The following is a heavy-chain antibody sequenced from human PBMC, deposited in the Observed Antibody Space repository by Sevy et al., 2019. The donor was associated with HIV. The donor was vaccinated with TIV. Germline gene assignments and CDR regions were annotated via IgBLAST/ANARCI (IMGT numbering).Heavy chain of an antibody. CDR3: ARDDEAVAGTRAYGMDV. D-gene: IGHD6-19*01. CDR1: GFTFSSYS. J-gene: IGHJ6*02. V-gene: IGHV3-21*01. Sequence: GGSLRLSCAASGFTFSSYSMNWVRQAPGKGLEWVSSISSSSSYIYYADSVKGRFTISRDNAKNSLYLQMNSLRAEDTAVYYCARDDEAVAGTRAYGMDVWGQGTTVTVSS. CDR2: ISSSSSYI.